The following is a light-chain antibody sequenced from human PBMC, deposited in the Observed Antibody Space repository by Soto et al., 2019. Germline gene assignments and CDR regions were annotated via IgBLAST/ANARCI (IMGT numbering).Light chain of an antibody. Sequence: EIVMTQSPATLSVSPGERATLSCRASQSVSNNLAWYQQRPGQAPRLLIHGASTRATGIPARFGGSGSGTEFTLTISSLEPEDFAVYYCQQRSNWPLTFGGGTKVEIK. CDR1: QSVSNN. CDR3: QQRSNWPLT. V-gene: IGKV3-15*01. CDR2: GAS. J-gene: IGKJ4*01.